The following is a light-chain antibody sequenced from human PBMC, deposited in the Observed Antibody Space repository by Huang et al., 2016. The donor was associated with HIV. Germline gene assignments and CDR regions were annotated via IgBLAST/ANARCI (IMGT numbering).Light chain of an antibody. V-gene: IGKV1-5*03. J-gene: IGKJ1*01. CDR1: QRIRTW. Sequence: DIQVTQSPSTLSAFVGDRVNITCRTSQRIRTWLAWYQQRPGKAPNLLISKASNLETWVPSRFSGNGSGTEFTLTINGLQPDDLATYCCQHQWTFGQGTKVEIK. CDR2: KAS. CDR3: QHQWT.